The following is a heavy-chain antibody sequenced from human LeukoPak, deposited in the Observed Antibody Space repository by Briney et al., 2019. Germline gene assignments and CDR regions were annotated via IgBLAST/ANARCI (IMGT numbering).Heavy chain of an antibody. CDR2: ISAYYGNT. V-gene: IGHV1-18*01. Sequence: ASVKVSCKASGFTFSNYGISWVRQAPGQGLEWMGWISAYYGNTNYAQKLQDRVTMSTDTSTSTAYMELRSLRSDDTAVYYCAREAYSSSWTGDYWGQGTLVTVSS. D-gene: IGHD6-13*01. CDR1: GFTFSNYG. CDR3: AREAYSSSWTGDY. J-gene: IGHJ4*02.